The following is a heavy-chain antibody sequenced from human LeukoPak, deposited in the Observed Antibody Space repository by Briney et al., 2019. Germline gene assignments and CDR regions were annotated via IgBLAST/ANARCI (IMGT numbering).Heavy chain of an antibody. J-gene: IGHJ5*02. CDR3: PREDNPLWFDP. CDR2: ISYTGTYI. V-gene: IGHV3-21*01. D-gene: IGHD5-24*01. Sequence: PGGSLRLSCAASAFSLNAYNMNWVRQAPGKGLEWVSSISYTGTYIYYADSVKGRFTISRDNSNNTLHLQMNSLRAEDTALYYCPREDNPLWFDPWGQGTLVIVSS. CDR1: AFSLNAYN.